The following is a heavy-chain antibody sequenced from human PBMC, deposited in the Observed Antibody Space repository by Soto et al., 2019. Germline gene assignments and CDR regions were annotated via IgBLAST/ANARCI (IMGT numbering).Heavy chain of an antibody. CDR2: INPHSGGT. CDR1: GYTFTGYY. D-gene: IGHD3-9*01. Sequence: QVQLVQSGAEVKKPGASVKVSCKASGYTFTGYYMHWVRQAPGQGLEWMGWINPHSGGTNYAQKFQGGVTMTRDTSIRTAYMELSRLRSDDTAVYYCARSRSNFDSFWEAWGQGTLVTVSS. J-gene: IGHJ4*02. V-gene: IGHV1-2*02. CDR3: ARSRSNFDSFWEA.